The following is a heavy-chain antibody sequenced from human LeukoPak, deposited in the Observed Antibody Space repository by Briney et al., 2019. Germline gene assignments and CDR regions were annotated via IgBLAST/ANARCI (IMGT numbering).Heavy chain of an antibody. J-gene: IGHJ4*02. Sequence: SVKVSCKASGGTFSSYAISWVRQAPGQGLEWMGGIIPIFGTANYAQKFQRRVTITADESTSTAYMELSSLRSEDTAVYYCARSRGDGLLGIDYWGQGTLVTVSS. V-gene: IGHV1-69*13. CDR3: ARSRGDGLLGIDY. D-gene: IGHD3/OR15-3a*01. CDR2: IIPIFGTA. CDR1: GGTFSSYA.